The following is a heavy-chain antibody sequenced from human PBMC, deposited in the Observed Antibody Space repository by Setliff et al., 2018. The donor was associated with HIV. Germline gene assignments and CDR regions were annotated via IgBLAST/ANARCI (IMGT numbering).Heavy chain of an antibody. V-gene: IGHV4-4*07. D-gene: IGHD2-21*01. CDR2: VYTSGST. CDR1: GGPISDYY. J-gene: IGHJ4*02. Sequence: SETLSLTCTVSGGPISDYYWSWIRQPAGKGLEWIGRVYTSGSTNYNPSLKSRVTMSLDTSKNQFSLKLSSVTAADTAIYYCARIASVAGAYYFDYWGQGTLVTVSS. CDR3: ARIASVAGAYYFDY.